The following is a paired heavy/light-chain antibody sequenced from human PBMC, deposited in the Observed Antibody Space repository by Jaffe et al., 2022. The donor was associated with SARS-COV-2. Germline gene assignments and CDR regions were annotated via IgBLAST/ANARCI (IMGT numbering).Light chain of an antibody. Sequence: DIQMTQSPPSLSASVGDRVTISCRAGQSITRYLNWYQQKPGKAPKLLIYAGSNLQSGVPSRFSGSGSGTDFTLTISNLQPEDFATYYCQQKESFGGGTRVEMK. CDR1: QSITRY. J-gene: IGKJ4*01. V-gene: IGKV1-39*01. CDR2: AGS. CDR3: QQKES.
Heavy chain of an antibody. J-gene: IGHJ4*02. D-gene: IGHD5-12*01. V-gene: IGHV4-59*01. CDR3: ARLIDRHGYTWGFDN. CDR2: IFYSGGP. Sequence: QVQLQESGPGLVKPSETLSVTCSVSGGSMDDYYWSWIRQPPGKGLEWIGHIFYSGGPSYNPSLYSRVTISVDTSKNQFSLKLTSVTAADTAVYYCARLIDRHGYTWGFDNWGLGTLVTVSS. CDR1: GGSMDDYY.